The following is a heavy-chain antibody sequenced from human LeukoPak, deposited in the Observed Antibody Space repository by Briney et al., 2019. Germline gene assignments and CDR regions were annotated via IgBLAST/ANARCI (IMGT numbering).Heavy chain of an antibody. D-gene: IGHD5-18*01. Sequence: GGSLRLSCAASGFTFSSYAMHWVRQAPGKGLEWVAVISYDGSNKYYADSVKGRFTISRDNSKNTLYLQMNSLRAEDTAVYYCAREGIQLWYSFFDYWGQGTLVTVSS. CDR2: ISYDGSNK. V-gene: IGHV3-30-3*01. CDR1: GFTFSSYA. J-gene: IGHJ4*02. CDR3: AREGIQLWYSFFDY.